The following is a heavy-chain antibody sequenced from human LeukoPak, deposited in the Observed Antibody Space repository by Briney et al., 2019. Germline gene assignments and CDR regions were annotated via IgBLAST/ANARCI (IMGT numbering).Heavy chain of an antibody. Sequence: SVNVSCKASGGTLSSYTISWVRQAPGQGLEWMGRIIPILGIANYAQKFQGGVTITADTSTSTAYMELSSLTSEDTAVYYCARDAVRGYGGKPTLFDYWGQGTLVTVSS. J-gene: IGHJ4*02. CDR3: ARDAVRGYGGKPTLFDY. CDR2: IIPILGIA. CDR1: GGTLSSYT. V-gene: IGHV1-69*04. D-gene: IGHD4-23*01.